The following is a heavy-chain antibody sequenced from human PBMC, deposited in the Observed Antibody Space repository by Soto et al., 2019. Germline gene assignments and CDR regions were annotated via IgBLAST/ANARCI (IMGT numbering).Heavy chain of an antibody. D-gene: IGHD6-13*01. J-gene: IGHJ4*02. CDR3: VFPATADFDY. Sequence: SENRRDTSVVSGGFIRRPNWWSWVRQPPGKGLEWIGEIYHSGTTNYSPSLKSRVIISADMSKNHFSLTLTSVTAADTAVYYCVFPATADFDYWGQGTPVTVS. V-gene: IGHV4-4*02. CDR2: IYHSGTT. CDR1: GGFIRRPNW.